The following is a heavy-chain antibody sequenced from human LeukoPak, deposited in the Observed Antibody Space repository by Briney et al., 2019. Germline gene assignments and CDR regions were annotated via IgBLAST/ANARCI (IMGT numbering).Heavy chain of an antibody. V-gene: IGHV3-53*01. CDR1: GFTVSSNY. CDR2: IYSGGST. Sequence: GGSLRLSCAASGFTVSSNYMSWVRQAPGKGLEWVSVIYSGGSTYYADSVKGRFTISRDNSKNTLYLQMNSLRAENTAVYYCAKDLPLSSSFGKDFDYWGQGTLVTVSS. CDR3: AKDLPLSSSFGKDFDY. J-gene: IGHJ4*02. D-gene: IGHD6-6*01.